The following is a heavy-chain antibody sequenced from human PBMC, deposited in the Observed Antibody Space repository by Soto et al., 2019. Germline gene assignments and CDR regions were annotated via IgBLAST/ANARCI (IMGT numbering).Heavy chain of an antibody. D-gene: IGHD3-22*01. Sequence: ASVKVSCKASGYTFTNYYMHWVRQAPGQGLEWMGVIHYSGATPTYAQRFQGRVTMARDTSTSTVYVELSNLRSEDTAVYYCVRGYPYSSGPWGQGTLVTVSS. V-gene: IGHV1-46*01. J-gene: IGHJ5*02. CDR3: VRGYPYSSGP. CDR2: IHYSGATP. CDR1: GYTFTNYY.